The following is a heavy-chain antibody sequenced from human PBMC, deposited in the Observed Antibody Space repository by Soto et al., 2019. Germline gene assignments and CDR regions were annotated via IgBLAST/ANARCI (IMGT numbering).Heavy chain of an antibody. Sequence: ASVKVSCKASGGTFSSYAISWVRQAPGQGLEWMGWINPNSGGTNYAQKFQGRVTMTRDTSTSTAYMELSRLRSDDTAVYYCARGNGYSSSWSYYFDYWGQGTLVTVSS. CDR1: GGTFSSYA. D-gene: IGHD6-13*01. CDR3: ARGNGYSSSWSYYFDY. CDR2: INPNSGGT. V-gene: IGHV1-2*02. J-gene: IGHJ4*02.